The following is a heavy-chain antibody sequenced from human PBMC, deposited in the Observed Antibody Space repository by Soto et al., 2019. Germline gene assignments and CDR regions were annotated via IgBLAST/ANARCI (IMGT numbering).Heavy chain of an antibody. CDR1: GFTFSSYA. J-gene: IGHJ4*02. D-gene: IGHD3-3*01. CDR3: ARATPYYDFWSGYYDY. V-gene: IGHV3-30-3*01. CDR2: ISYDGSNK. Sequence: QVQLVESGGGVVHPGRSLRLSCAASGFTFSSYAMHWVRQAPGKGLEGVAVISYDGSNKYYADSVKGRFTISRDNSKNTLYLQMNSMRAEDTAVYYCARATPYYDFWSGYYDYWGQGTLVTVSS.